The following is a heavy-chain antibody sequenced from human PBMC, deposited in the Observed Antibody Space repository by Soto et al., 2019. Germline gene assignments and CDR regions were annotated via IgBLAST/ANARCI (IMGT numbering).Heavy chain of an antibody. CDR1: GFTFSNAW. CDR3: TTSPPAAIPWYYYYYMDV. V-gene: IGHV3-15*01. D-gene: IGHD2-2*01. CDR2: IKSKTDGGTT. J-gene: IGHJ6*03. Sequence: EVQLVESGGGLVKPGGSLRLSCAASGFTFSNAWMSWVRQAPGKGLEWVGRIKSKTDGGTTDYAAPVKGRFTISRDDSKNTLYLQMNSLETEDTAVYYCTTSPPAAIPWYYYYYMDVWGKGTTVTVSS.